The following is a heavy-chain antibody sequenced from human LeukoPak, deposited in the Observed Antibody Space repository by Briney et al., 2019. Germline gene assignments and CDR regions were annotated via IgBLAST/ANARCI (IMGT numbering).Heavy chain of an antibody. J-gene: IGHJ5*02. CDR2: ISGDAEST. Sequence: GGSLRLSCAASGLTFSSYTMNWVRQTPETGLQWVSSISGDAESTYYADSVEGRFTISRDNSKNTLYLQMSNLKVDDTAIYYCASSEALGWHYVSWGQGPLVTVSS. CDR1: GLTFSSYT. V-gene: IGHV3-23*01. D-gene: IGHD1-7*01. CDR3: ASSEALGWHYVS.